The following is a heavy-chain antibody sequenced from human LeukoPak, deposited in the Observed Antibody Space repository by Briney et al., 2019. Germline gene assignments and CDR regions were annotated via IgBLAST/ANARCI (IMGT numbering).Heavy chain of an antibody. CDR1: GYTFTGYY. Sequence: ASVKVSCKASGYTFTGYYMHWVQQAPGKGLEWMGLVDPEDGETIYAEKFQGRVTITADTSTDTAYMELSSLRSEDTAVYYCATPRYSSSVRALDIWGQGTMVTVSS. CDR3: ATPRYSSSVRALDI. J-gene: IGHJ3*02. V-gene: IGHV1-69-2*01. CDR2: VDPEDGET. D-gene: IGHD6-13*01.